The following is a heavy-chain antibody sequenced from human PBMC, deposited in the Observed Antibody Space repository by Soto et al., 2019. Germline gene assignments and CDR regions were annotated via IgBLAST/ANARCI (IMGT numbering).Heavy chain of an antibody. Sequence: PSEILSLTCAVSGGSISSSNWWSWVRQPPGKLFEWIGEIYHSGSTNYYPSLKSRVTILVVKSKNLFSLKLSSVTAADTAVYYCARMNMVRGVIIYYYYGMDVWGQGTTVTVS. J-gene: IGHJ6*02. V-gene: IGHV4-4*02. D-gene: IGHD3-10*01. CDR3: ARMNMVRGVIIYYYYGMDV. CDR2: IYHSGST. CDR1: GGSISSSNW.